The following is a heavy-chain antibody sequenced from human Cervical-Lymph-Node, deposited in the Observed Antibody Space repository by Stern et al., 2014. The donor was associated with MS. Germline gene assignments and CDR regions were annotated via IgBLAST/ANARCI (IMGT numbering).Heavy chain of an antibody. V-gene: IGHV3-23*04. CDR3: AKSLGSYGRQTGDY. CDR1: GFTFSSYA. D-gene: IGHD3-16*01. J-gene: IGHJ4*02. CDR2: ISGSGGST. Sequence: EVQLVQSGGGLVQPGGSLRLSCAASGFTFSSYAMSWVRQAPGKGRGWVSAISGSGGSTYSADSVKGRFTISRDNSKNTLYLQMNSLRAEDTAVYYCAKSLGSYGRQTGDYWGQGTLVTVSS.